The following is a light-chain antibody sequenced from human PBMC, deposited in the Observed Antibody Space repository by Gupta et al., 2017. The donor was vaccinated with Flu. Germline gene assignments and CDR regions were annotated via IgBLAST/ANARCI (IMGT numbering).Light chain of an antibody. CDR2: AAS. V-gene: IGKV1-39*01. CDR3: QQSYSSPYT. Sequence: PSSLSASVGDSVTSTCRASQSISIYLNWYQQKPGEAPKLLIYAASNLQSGVPSRFSGSGSGTDFTLTISSLQPEDFATYYCQQSYSSPYTFVQGTKLEIK. J-gene: IGKJ2*01. CDR1: QSISIY.